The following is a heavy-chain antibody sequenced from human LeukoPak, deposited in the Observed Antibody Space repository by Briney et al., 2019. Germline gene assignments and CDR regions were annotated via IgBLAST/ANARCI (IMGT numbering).Heavy chain of an antibody. D-gene: IGHD3-22*01. J-gene: IGHJ5*02. CDR3: ARXXHYYDSSGYPTNLYNWFDP. V-gene: IGHV1-8*03. Sequence: ASVKVSCKASGYTFTSYDINXXXXXXGXGLXXXXXXXXXXXXXGYAQXXXGRVTIXXXXXISTAYMELSSLRSEDTAVYYCARXXHYYDSSGYPTNLYNWFDPWGQGTLVTVSS. CDR2: XXXXXXXX. CDR1: GYTFTSYD.